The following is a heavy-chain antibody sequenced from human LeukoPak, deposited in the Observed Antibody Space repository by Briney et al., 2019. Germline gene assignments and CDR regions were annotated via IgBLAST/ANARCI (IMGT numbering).Heavy chain of an antibody. V-gene: IGHV3-21*04. J-gene: IGHJ5*02. CDR2: ISSSSSYI. Sequence: PGGSLRLSCAASGFTFSPYNMNWIRQAPGKGLEWVSSISSSSSYIYYADSVKGRFTISRDNAKNSLYLQMNSLRAEDTAVYYCAKDQEAYYDFWSGSPPNWFDPWGQGTLVTVSS. CDR3: AKDQEAYYDFWSGSPPNWFDP. D-gene: IGHD3-3*01. CDR1: GFTFSPYN.